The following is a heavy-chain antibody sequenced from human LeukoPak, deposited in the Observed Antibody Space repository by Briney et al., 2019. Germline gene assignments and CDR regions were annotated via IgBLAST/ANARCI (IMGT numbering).Heavy chain of an antibody. CDR1: GGSISNRNYY. D-gene: IGHD3-10*01. V-gene: IGHV4-39*07. CDR3: ARSGVGDYYGSGSYLF. CDR2: MHYSGST. J-gene: IGHJ4*02. Sequence: SETLSLTCTVSGGSISNRNYYWGWIRQPPGKGLEWIGSMHYSGSTYYNPSLKSRVTISVDTSKNQFSLKLSSVTAADTAVYYCARSGVGDYYGSGSYLFWGQGTLVTVSS.